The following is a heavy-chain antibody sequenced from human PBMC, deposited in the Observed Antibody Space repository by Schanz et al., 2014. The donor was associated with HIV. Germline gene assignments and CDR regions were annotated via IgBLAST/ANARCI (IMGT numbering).Heavy chain of an antibody. CDR3: ARGRRGAVAGSSDY. CDR1: GFNFNNYA. Sequence: EVQLVESGGGLEQPGGSLRLSCAASGFNFNNYAMHWVRQAPGKGLEWVSGISWNSGSIGYADSVKGRFTISRDNTENSLYLQMNSLRAEDTAVYYCARGRRGAVAGSSDYWGQGTLVTVSS. CDR2: ISWNSGSI. J-gene: IGHJ4*02. V-gene: IGHV3-9*01. D-gene: IGHD6-19*01.